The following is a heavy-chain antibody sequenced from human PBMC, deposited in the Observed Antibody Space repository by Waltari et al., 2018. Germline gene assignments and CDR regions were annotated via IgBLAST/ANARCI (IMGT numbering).Heavy chain of an antibody. Sequence: QLHLQESGPGLLKPSETLSLTCTVSGGSISRSSYYWSWIRPPPGKGLGWIGRVYYSGSAYYNPSLKCRVTLSVDTSKNQFSLKLSSVTAADTAVYYCARYLGSGSYYFDYWGQGTLVTVSS. CDR2: VYYSGSA. D-gene: IGHD3-10*01. CDR3: ARYLGSGSYYFDY. CDR1: GGSISRSSYY. J-gene: IGHJ4*02. V-gene: IGHV4-39*01.